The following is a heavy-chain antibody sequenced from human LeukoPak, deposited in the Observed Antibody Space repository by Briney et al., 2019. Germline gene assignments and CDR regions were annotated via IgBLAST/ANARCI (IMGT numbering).Heavy chain of an antibody. J-gene: IGHJ4*02. Sequence: ASVKVSCKASGYTFTSYDINWVRQAPGQGLEWMGWMNPNSGNTGYAQKFQGRVTMTRNTSISTAYMELSSLRSEDTAVYYCARGIVAYYYGSSGTAWDYWGQGTLVTVSS. V-gene: IGHV1-8*01. CDR1: GYTFTSYD. CDR2: MNPNSGNT. D-gene: IGHD3-22*01. CDR3: ARGIVAYYYGSSGTAWDY.